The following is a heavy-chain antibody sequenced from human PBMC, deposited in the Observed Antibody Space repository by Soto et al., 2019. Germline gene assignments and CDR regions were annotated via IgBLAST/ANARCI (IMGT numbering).Heavy chain of an antibody. V-gene: IGHV3-74*01. CDR2: INTDGSRT. CDR3: ARVKSGSFDWFDP. CDR1: GFTFSDYW. J-gene: IGHJ5*02. Sequence: EVQLVESEGGLVQPGGSLRLSCAASGFTFSDYWMHWVRQGPGKGLMWVSRINTDGSRTTYADAVKGRFAISRDNAKNTMYLEMNSLRAEDTAVYYCARVKSGSFDWFDPWGQGTLVTVSS. D-gene: IGHD3-10*01.